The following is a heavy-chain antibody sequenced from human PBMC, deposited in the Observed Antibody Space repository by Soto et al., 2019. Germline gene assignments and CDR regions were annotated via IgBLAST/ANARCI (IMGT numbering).Heavy chain of an antibody. V-gene: IGHV3-48*01. CDR3: ASLGMVRGVPTFGKLYDY. CDR1: GFTFSSYS. Sequence: GGSLRLSCAASGFTFSSYSMNWVRQAPGKGLEWVSYISSSSSTIYYADSVKGRFTISRDNAKNSLYLQMNSLRAEDTAVYYCASLGMVRGVPTFGKLYDYWGQGTLVTVSS. CDR2: ISSSSSTI. J-gene: IGHJ4*02. D-gene: IGHD3-10*01.